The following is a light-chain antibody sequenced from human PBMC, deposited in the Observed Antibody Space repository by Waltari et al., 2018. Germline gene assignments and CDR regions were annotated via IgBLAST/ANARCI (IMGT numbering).Light chain of an antibody. J-gene: IGLJ3*02. CDR2: CHG. Sequence: YQPVTGPAPKVLMYCHGQRPSGVPDRFSGSKSGTTASLAISGLQTEDEADYSCATWDDSLTGVGFGGGTKLTVL. V-gene: IGLV1-44*01. CDR3: ATWDDSLTGVG.